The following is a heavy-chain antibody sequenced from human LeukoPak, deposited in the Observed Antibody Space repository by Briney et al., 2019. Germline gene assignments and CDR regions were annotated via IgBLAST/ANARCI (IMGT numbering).Heavy chain of an antibody. Sequence: SVKVSCKASGGTFSSYAISWVRQAPGQGLEWMGRIIPIFGTANYAQKFQGRVTITTDESTSTAYMELSSLRSEDTAVYYCARGKRRAYSVAFDYWGQGTLVTVSS. D-gene: IGHD3-16*01. J-gene: IGHJ4*02. CDR1: GGTFSSYA. CDR2: IIPIFGTA. V-gene: IGHV1-69*05. CDR3: ARGKRRAYSVAFDY.